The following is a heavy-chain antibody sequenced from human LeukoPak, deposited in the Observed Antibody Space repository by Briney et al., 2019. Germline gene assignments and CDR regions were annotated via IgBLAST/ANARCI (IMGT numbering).Heavy chain of an antibody. CDR2: IIPIFGTA. V-gene: IGHV1-69*06. J-gene: IGHJ4*02. Sequence: SVKVSCKASGGTFSSYAISWVRQAPGQGLEWMGGIIPIFGTANYAQKFQGRVTITADKSTSTAYMELSSLRSEDTAVYYCARHGPYSSSWYLDYWGQGTLVTVSS. CDR3: ARHGPYSSSWYLDY. D-gene: IGHD6-13*01. CDR1: GGTFSSYA.